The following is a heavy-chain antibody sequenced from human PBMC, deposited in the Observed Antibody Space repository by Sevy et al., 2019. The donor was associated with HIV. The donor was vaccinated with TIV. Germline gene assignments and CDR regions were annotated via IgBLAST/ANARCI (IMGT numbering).Heavy chain of an antibody. D-gene: IGHD2-21*01. CDR2: IRSKDYGGTT. Sequence: GGSLRLSCTTSGFTFGDFDMSWFRQAPGKGLEWVGFIRSKDYGGTTEYAASVKGRFTISRDDSKNIAYMQMNSLKTADTAVYFCTRDGGGGNILASYYYYDMDVWGQGTTVTVSS. CDR1: GFTFGDFD. CDR3: TRDGGGGNILASYYYYDMDV. J-gene: IGHJ6*02. V-gene: IGHV3-49*03.